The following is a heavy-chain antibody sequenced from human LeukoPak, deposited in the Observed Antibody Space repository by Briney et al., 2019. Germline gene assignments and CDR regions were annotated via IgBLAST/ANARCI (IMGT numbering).Heavy chain of an antibody. J-gene: IGHJ6*03. CDR3: AKIRSSGSPYLYYYYTDG. D-gene: IGHD3-22*01. CDR2: ISTSGATI. CDR1: GFSFSGYS. V-gene: IGHV3-11*04. Sequence: GGSLRLSCAASGFSFSGYSMSWVRQAPGKGLEWVSYISTSGATISFADSVKGRFAISRDNAKNSMDLQMNSLRAEDTAVYYCAKIRSSGSPYLYYYYTDGWYKGTTVT.